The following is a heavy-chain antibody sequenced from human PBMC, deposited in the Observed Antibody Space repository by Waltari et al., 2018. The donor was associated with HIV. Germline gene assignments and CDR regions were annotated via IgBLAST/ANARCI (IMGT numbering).Heavy chain of an antibody. Sequence: QVQLVESGGGVVQPGRSLRLSSATSGFSLRSHGLHWVRQAPGKGLEWVTVIWYDGSKKYYADSVKGRFTISRDNYKNTLYLQMNSLRIEDTAVYYCARKYSSSWGAPFDYWGQGTLVTVSS. J-gene: IGHJ4*02. D-gene: IGHD6-13*01. CDR2: IWYDGSKK. CDR3: ARKYSSSWGAPFDY. V-gene: IGHV3-33*01. CDR1: GFSLRSHG.